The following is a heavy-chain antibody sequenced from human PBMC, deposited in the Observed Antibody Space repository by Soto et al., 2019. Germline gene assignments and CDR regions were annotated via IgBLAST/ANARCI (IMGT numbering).Heavy chain of an antibody. D-gene: IGHD3-22*01. Sequence: GSLRLSCAASGFTFSDNYISWIRQAPGKGLEWVSYISSSGSIIYYADSVKGRFTISRDNAKNSLYLQMNSLRAEDTAVYYCARDLGYYESDGYFDYWGQGALVTVYS. V-gene: IGHV3-11*01. CDR2: ISSSGSII. CDR1: GFTFSDNY. CDR3: ARDLGYYESDGYFDY. J-gene: IGHJ4*02.